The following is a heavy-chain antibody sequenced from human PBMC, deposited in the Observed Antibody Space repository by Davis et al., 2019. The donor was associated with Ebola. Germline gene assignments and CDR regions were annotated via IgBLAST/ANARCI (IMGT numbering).Heavy chain of an antibody. J-gene: IGHJ5*02. V-gene: IGHV3-21*01. D-gene: IGHD6-19*01. CDR3: TSGYSSDWYWFDP. CDR2: ISSSTSYL. CDR1: GFTFDDYA. Sequence: PGGSLRLSCIASGFTFDDYAMHWVRQAPGKGLEWVSSISSSTSYLYYSDSVQGRFTISRDNAKNSLYLQMNSLRVEDTAVYFCTSGYSSDWYWFDPWGPGTLVTVSS.